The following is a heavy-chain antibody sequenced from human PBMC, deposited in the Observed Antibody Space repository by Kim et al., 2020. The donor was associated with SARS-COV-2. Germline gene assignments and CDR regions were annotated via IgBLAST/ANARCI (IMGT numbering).Heavy chain of an antibody. J-gene: IGHJ4*02. V-gene: IGHV3-30*01. D-gene: IGHD1-26*01. CDR2: K. CDR3: ARDEGYYYFDY. Sequence: KYYADSVKGRFTISRDNSKNTLYLQMNSLRAEDTAVYYCARDEGYYYFDYWGQGTLVTVSS.